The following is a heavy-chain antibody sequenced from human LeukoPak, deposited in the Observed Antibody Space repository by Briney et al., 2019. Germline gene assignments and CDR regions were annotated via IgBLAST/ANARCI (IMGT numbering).Heavy chain of an antibody. CDR2: NSWNSSSI. J-gene: IGHJ3*02. D-gene: IGHD1-26*01. V-gene: IGHV3-9*01. Sequence: PGGSLRLSCAASGFTFDDYAMHWVRQAPGKGLEWVSGNSWNSSSIGYADSVKGRFTISRDNAKNSLYLQMNSLRAEDTALYYCAKDPLVGATDIDAFDIWGQGTMVTVSS. CDR3: AKDPLVGATDIDAFDI. CDR1: GFTFDDYA.